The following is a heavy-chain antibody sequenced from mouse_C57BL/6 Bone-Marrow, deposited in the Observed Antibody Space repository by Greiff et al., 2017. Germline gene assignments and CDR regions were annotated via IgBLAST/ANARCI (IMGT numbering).Heavy chain of an antibody. CDR3: ARMEDCDLSVPYFDY. V-gene: IGHV2-9-1*01. Sequence: VQLQESGPGLVAPSQSLSITCTVSGFSLTSYAISWVRQTPGKGLEWLGVIWTGGGTNYNSALKSRLSISKDNSKSQVSLKMNSLQTDDTARYYCARMEDCDLSVPYFDYWGQGTPLTVSS. J-gene: IGHJ2*01. CDR1: GFSLTSYA. CDR2: IWTGGGT. D-gene: IGHD1-1*01.